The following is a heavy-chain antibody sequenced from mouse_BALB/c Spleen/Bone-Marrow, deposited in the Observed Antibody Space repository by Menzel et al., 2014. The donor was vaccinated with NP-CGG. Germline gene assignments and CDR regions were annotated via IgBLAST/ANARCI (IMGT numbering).Heavy chain of an antibody. J-gene: IGHJ2*01. D-gene: IGHD3-2*01. CDR3: ASRDSSGYVPDY. V-gene: IGHV1S132*01. CDR2: IFPGTGTT. CDR1: GYTFTSYW. Sequence: SGAELVKPGASVKLSCKTSGYTFTSYWIQWVKQRPGQGLGWIGEIFPGTGTTYYNEKFKGKATLTIDTSSSTAYMQLSSLTSEDSAVYFCASRDSSGYVPDYWGQGTTPTVSS.